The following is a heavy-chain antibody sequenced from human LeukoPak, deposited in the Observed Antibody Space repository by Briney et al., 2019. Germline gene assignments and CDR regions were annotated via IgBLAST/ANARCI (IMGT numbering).Heavy chain of an antibody. CDR1: GFTFSSYS. V-gene: IGHV3-21*01. Sequence: GGSLRLSCAASGFTFSSYSMNWVRQAPGKGLEWVSSISSSSSYIYYADSVKGRFTISRDNAKNSLYLQMNSLRAEDTAVYYCARDLEQLGLEAFDYWGQGTLVTVSS. CDR3: ARDLEQLGLEAFDY. CDR2: ISSSSSYI. J-gene: IGHJ4*02. D-gene: IGHD6-6*01.